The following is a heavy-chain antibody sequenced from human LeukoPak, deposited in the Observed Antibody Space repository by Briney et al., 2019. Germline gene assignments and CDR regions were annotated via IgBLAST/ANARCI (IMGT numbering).Heavy chain of an antibody. CDR1: GFTFSSYW. Sequence: GGSLRLSCAASGFTFSSYWMSWVRQAPGRGLEWVANIKQDGSEKYYVDSVKGRFTISRDNAKNSLYLQMNSLRAEDTAVYYCARGRYCSSTSCPGKYYYYMDVWGKGTTDTVSS. V-gene: IGHV3-7*01. CDR3: ARGRYCSSTSCPGKYYYYMDV. J-gene: IGHJ6*03. CDR2: IKQDGSEK. D-gene: IGHD2-2*01.